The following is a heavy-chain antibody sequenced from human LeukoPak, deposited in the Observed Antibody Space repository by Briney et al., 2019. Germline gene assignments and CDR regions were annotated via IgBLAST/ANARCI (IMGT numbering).Heavy chain of an antibody. CDR2: ISGSGGST. Sequence: PGASLRLSCAASGFTFSSYAMSWVRHAPGKGLEWVSAISGSGGSTYYADSVKGRFTISRDNSKNTLYLQMNSLRAEDTAVYYCAKDTVTNYGIFDYWGQGTLVTVSS. CDR1: GFTFSSYA. CDR3: AKDTVTNYGIFDY. D-gene: IGHD4-17*01. V-gene: IGHV3-23*01. J-gene: IGHJ4*02.